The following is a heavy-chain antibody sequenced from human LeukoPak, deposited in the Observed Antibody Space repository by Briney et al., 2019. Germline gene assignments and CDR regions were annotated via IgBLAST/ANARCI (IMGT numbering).Heavy chain of an antibody. V-gene: IGHV1-18*01. CDR3: ARVGSPDSENSGWKLYFDY. CDR2: ISVYNGDT. D-gene: IGHD6-19*01. J-gene: IGHJ4*02. Sequence: ASVRVSCKASGYTLTSYGISWVRQAPGQGLECMGWISVYNGDTNYAQKFQGRVTMTTDTSTSTAYMELTSLRSDDTAVYYCARVGSPDSENSGWKLYFDYWGQGTLVTVSS. CDR1: GYTLTSYG.